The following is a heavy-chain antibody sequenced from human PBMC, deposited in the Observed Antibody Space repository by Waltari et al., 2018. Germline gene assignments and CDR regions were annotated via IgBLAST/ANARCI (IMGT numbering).Heavy chain of an antibody. CDR2: KNPNSGNP. CDR1: GYTFTSYD. J-gene: IGHJ5*02. D-gene: IGHD3-3*01. CDR3: ARKRIFGDNWFDP. Sequence: QVQLVQSGAEVKRPGASVKVSCKASGYTFTSYDINWVRQATGQGLEWMGWKNPNSGNPGYAQKCQGRVTITRNTTISTAYMELSSLRSEDTAVYYCARKRIFGDNWFDPWGQGTLVTVSS. V-gene: IGHV1-8*03.